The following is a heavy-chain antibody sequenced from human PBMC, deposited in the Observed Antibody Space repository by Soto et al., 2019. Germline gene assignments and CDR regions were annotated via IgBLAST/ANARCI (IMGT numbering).Heavy chain of an antibody. CDR3: ARDEGRGKTVHDAFDI. CDR1: GGSVSSGSYY. Sequence: SETLSLTCTVSGGSVSSGSYYWSWIRQPPGKGLEWIGYIYYSGSTNYNPSLKSRVTISVDTSKNQFSLKLSSVTAADTAVYYCARDEGRGKTVHDAFDIWGQGTMVTVSS. J-gene: IGHJ3*02. CDR2: IYYSGST. V-gene: IGHV4-61*01. D-gene: IGHD2-21*02.